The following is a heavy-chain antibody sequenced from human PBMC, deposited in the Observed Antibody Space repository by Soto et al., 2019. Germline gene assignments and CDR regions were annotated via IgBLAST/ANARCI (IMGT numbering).Heavy chain of an antibody. V-gene: IGHV1-69*12. CDR2: IIPIFGTA. Sequence: QVQLVQSGAEVKKPGSSVKVSCKASGGTFSSYAISWVRQAPGQGLEWMGGIIPIFGTANYAQKFQGRVTITADESTSTAYMELSSLRSEDTAVYYCARGRDYSNYGGFYGMDVWGQGTTVTVSS. D-gene: IGHD4-4*01. CDR1: GGTFSSYA. J-gene: IGHJ6*02. CDR3: ARGRDYSNYGGFYGMDV.